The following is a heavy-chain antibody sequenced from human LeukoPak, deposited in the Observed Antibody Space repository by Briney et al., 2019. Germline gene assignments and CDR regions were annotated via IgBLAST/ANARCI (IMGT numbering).Heavy chain of an antibody. V-gene: IGHV3-74*01. CDR1: GFILSSHC. CDR2: IKSDGSST. CDR3: TSLPLIAAAGKEYFDY. J-gene: IGHJ4*02. D-gene: IGHD6-13*01. Sequence: PGGSLRLSCAASGFILSSHCMHWVRQVPGKGLEWVSRIKSDGSSTSYADSVKGRFTISRDNAKNTLYLQMNSLRDEDTAVYYCTSLPLIAAAGKEYFDYWGQGTLVTVSS.